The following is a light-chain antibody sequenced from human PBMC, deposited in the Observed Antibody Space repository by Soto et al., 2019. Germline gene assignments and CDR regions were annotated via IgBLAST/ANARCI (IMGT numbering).Light chain of an antibody. J-gene: IGKJ2*03. CDR1: QSFVHGDGTTY. V-gene: IGKV2-30*02. CDR3: MKGTHGYS. CDR2: RVS. Sequence: DVVLTQSPLSLPVTLGQPASISCRSSQSFVHGDGTTYLNWFQQRPGQYPRRLIYRVSNRDTGVPEVFSGRGSGAECTMKISRVEAEDVVIYYSMKGTHGYSFSQATNLEIK.